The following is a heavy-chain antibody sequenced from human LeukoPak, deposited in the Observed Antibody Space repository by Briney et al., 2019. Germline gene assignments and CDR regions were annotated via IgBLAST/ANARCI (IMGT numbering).Heavy chain of an antibody. CDR2: IIPILGIA. J-gene: IGHJ5*02. CDR1: GGTFSSYA. D-gene: IGHD3-3*01. Sequence: GSSVKVSCTASGGTFSSYAISWVRQAPGQGLEWMGRIIPILGIANYAQKFQGRVTITADKSTSTAYMELSSLRSEDTAVYYCARSITIFGVGRENWFDPWGQGTLVTVSS. V-gene: IGHV1-69*04. CDR3: ARSITIFGVGRENWFDP.